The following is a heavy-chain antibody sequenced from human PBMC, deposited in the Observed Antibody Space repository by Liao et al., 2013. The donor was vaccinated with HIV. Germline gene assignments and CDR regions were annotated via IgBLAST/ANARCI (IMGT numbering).Heavy chain of an antibody. CDR2: IDDSGRT. V-gene: IGHV4-30-2*01. Sequence: QVQLQESGAGVVKPSQTLSLICVVSGGSVSSGGSFWSWMRQPPGKGLEWIGYIDDSGRTSYNPSLKSRVTVSVDRSKNQFSVRLRSVIAADTAVYYCARGEGGPPGAYQLDVWGKGTTVTVSS. CDR3: ARGEGGPPGAYQLDV. J-gene: IGHJ6*03. CDR1: GGSVSSGGSF. D-gene: IGHD2-15*01.